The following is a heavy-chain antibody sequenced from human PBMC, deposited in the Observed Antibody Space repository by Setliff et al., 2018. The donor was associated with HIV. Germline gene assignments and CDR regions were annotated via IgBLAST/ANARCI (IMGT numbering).Heavy chain of an antibody. CDR1: GGSISSGSYY. Sequence: SETLSLTCTVSGGSISSGSYYWSWIRQPAGKGLEWIGHIYTSGSTNYNPSLKSRVTISVHTSKNQFSLKLSSVTAADTGVYYCARHKDPPGSRWIFYYYYMDLWGGGTTVTVSS. V-gene: IGHV4-61*09. CDR3: ARHKDPPGSRWIFYYYYMDL. J-gene: IGHJ6*03. CDR2: IYTSGST. D-gene: IGHD6-13*01.